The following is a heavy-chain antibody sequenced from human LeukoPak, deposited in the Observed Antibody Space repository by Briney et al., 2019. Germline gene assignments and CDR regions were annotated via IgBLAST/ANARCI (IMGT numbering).Heavy chain of an antibody. CDR3: AKETTRGYYYYYGMDV. D-gene: IGHD1-7*01. CDR1: GFTFSSYG. Sequence: GRSLRLSCAASGFTFSSYGMHWVRQAPGKGLEWVAVISYDGSNKYYADSVKGRFTISRDNSKNMLYLQMNSLRAEDTAVYYCAKETTRGYYYYYGMDVWGQGTTVTVSS. J-gene: IGHJ6*02. CDR2: ISYDGSNK. V-gene: IGHV3-30*18.